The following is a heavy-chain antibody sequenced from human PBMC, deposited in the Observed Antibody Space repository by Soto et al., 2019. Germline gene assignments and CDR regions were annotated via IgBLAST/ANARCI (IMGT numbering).Heavy chain of an antibody. CDR2: IYWDDDK. V-gene: IGHV2-5*02. CDR3: AHLTTESTADY. D-gene: IGHD1-1*01. J-gene: IGHJ4*02. CDR1: GFSLSTSGVG. Sequence: QITLKESGTTLVKPTQTLTLTCTFSGFSLSTSGVGVGWIRQPPGKALEWLALIYWDDDKRYSPSLKSRLTXTXXTSKNQVVLTMTNMDPVDTATYSWAHLTTESTADYWGQGTLVTVSS.